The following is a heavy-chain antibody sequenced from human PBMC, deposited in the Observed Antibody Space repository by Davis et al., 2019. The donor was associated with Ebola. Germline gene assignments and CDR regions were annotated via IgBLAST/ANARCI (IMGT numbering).Heavy chain of an antibody. CDR1: GDSVSINSAG. CDR2: TYYNSKWYS. J-gene: IGHJ5*02. CDR3: TRGWLRGWFDP. V-gene: IGHV6-1*01. D-gene: IGHD5-12*01. Sequence: HSQTLSLTCDISGDSVSINSAGWNWSRQTPSRGLEWLGRTYYNSKWYSDYATSVRGRITINADTSGNKFYLQLNSVTPDDTAVYYCTRGWLRGWFDPWGQGTQVIVSS.